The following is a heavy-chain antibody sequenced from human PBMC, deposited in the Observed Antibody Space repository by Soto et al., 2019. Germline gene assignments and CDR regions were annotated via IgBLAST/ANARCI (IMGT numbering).Heavy chain of an antibody. D-gene: IGHD3-22*01. Sequence: HPTPGKGPEWIGYINHSGSTNYNPSLKSRVTISVDTSKNQFSLKLSSVTAADTAVYYCARERSYYDSSGYYLYWGQGTLVTVSS. V-gene: IGHV4-34*01. CDR2: INHSGST. CDR3: ARERSYYDSSGYYLY. J-gene: IGHJ4*02.